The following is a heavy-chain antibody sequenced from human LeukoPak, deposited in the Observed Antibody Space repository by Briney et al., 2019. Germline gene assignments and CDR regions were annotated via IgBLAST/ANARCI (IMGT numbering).Heavy chain of an antibody. Sequence: ASVKVSCKASGYTFTGYYMHWVRQAPGQGLEWMGWINPNSGGTNYAQKFQGRVTMTRDTSISTAYMELSRLRSDDTAVYYCARRQNGSGSYWGSFDYWGQGTLVTVSS. V-gene: IGHV1-2*02. CDR3: ARRQNGSGSYWGSFDY. CDR1: GYTFTGYY. J-gene: IGHJ4*02. D-gene: IGHD3-10*01. CDR2: INPNSGGT.